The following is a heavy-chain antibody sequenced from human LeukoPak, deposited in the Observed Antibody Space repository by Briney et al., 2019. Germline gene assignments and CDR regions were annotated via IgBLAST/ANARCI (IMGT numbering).Heavy chain of an antibody. CDR1: GFTFSSYA. V-gene: IGHV3-23*01. D-gene: IGHD5-18*01. CDR3: ANFGIYTAMVL. Sequence: GGSLRLSCAASGFTFSSYAMSWVRQAPGKGLEWVSGISGSGGFTYYADSVKGRFTISRDNSKNTLYLQMNSLRAEDTAVYYCANFGIYTAMVLWGQGTLVTVSS. J-gene: IGHJ4*02. CDR2: ISGSGGFT.